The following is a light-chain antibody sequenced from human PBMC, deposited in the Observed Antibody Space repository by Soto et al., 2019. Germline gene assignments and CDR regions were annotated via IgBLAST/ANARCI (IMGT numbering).Light chain of an antibody. Sequence: EIVMTQSPATLSVSPGGRATLSCRASQSISDTLAWYQQKPGQAPRLLIYGASTRAPGFPARFSGSGSGTDFTLTISSLQSEDVAVDYCQQRSNWPPYTFGQGTKLEIK. CDR3: QQRSNWPPYT. J-gene: IGKJ2*01. CDR1: QSISDT. CDR2: GAS. V-gene: IGKV3-15*01.